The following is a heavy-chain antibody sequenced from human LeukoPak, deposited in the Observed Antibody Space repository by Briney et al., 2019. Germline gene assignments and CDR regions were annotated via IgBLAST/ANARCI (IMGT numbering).Heavy chain of an antibody. Sequence: ASVKVSCKASGYTFTSYYMHWVRQAPGQGLEWMGRINPSGGSTSYAQKFQGRVTMTRDTSTSTVYMELSSLRSEDTAVYYCAREGIAVVGSPIYYYYYYMDVWGKGTTVTVSS. D-gene: IGHD6-19*01. CDR2: INPSGGST. CDR1: GYTFTSYY. CDR3: AREGIAVVGSPIYYYYYYMDV. J-gene: IGHJ6*03. V-gene: IGHV1-46*01.